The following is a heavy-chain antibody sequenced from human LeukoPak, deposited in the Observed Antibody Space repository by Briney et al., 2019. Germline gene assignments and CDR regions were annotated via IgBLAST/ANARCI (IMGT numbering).Heavy chain of an antibody. D-gene: IGHD3-16*01. CDR1: GFTFSSFG. J-gene: IGHJ4*02. V-gene: IGHV3-30*18. Sequence: GRSLRLSCAASGFTFSSFGMHWVRQAPGKGLEWVAVISYDGSTKYYADSVKGRFTNSRDNSKNTLYLQMNSLRGEDTAVYYCAKREVRGTYLYYFDYWGQGTLVTVSS. CDR2: ISYDGSTK. CDR3: AKREVRGTYLYYFDY.